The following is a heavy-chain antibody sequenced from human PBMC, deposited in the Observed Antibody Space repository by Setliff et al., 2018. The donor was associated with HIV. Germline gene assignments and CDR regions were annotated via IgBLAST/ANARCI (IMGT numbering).Heavy chain of an antibody. CDR2: ISSSGAHI. D-gene: IGHD3-9*01. V-gene: IGHV3-21*06. Sequence: GGSLRLSCAASEFTFSSYSMNWVRQAPVKGLEWVASISSSGAHIFYADSLKGRFTISRDNGKNLLYLQMNSLRAEDTAIYYCARGGKLQHFDRTSYAMDVWGQGTTVTVSS. CDR1: EFTFSSYS. CDR3: ARGGKLQHFDRTSYAMDV. J-gene: IGHJ6*02.